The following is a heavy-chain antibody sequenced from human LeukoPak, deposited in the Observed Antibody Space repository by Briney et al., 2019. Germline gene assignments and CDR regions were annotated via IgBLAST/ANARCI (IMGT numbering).Heavy chain of an antibody. CDR1: GYTFTARF. J-gene: IGHJ4*02. V-gene: IGHV1-2*02. CDR3: ARDVGAVAGYNFDY. D-gene: IGHD6-19*01. Sequence: GASVKVSCKTSGYTFTARFIHWVRQVPGQGLEWMGWINPNSGGALYAQKFRGRVTMTGDTFTNTAFMELTSLTSDDTAVYYCARDVGAVAGYNFDYWGQGTLVTVSS. CDR2: INPNSGGA.